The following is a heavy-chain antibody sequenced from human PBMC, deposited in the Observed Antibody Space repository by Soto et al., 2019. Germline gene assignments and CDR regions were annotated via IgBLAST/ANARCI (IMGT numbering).Heavy chain of an antibody. D-gene: IGHD2-15*01. V-gene: IGHV4-4*07. CDR3: ARDQYCSGGSCYLSPFYYYYYGMDV. Sequence: PSETLSLTCTVSGGSISSYYWSWIRQPAGKGLEWIGRIYTSGSTNYNPSLKSRVTMSVDTSKNQFSLKLSSVTAADTAVYYCARDQYCSGGSCYLSPFYYYYYGMDVWGQGTTVTVSS. CDR1: GGSISSYY. CDR2: IYTSGST. J-gene: IGHJ6*02.